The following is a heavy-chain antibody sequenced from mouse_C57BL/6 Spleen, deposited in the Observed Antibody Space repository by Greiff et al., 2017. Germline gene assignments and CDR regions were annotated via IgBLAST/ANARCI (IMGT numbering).Heavy chain of an antibody. V-gene: IGHV1-81*01. CDR3: AYSNYGGYYFDY. Sequence: QVQLQQSGAELARPGASVKLSCKASGYTFTSYGLSWVKQRTGQGLEWIGEIYPRSGNTYYNEKFKGKATLTADKSSSKAYMELRSLTSEDSAVYICAYSNYGGYYFDYWGQGTTLTVSS. J-gene: IGHJ2*01. CDR1: GYTFTSYG. D-gene: IGHD2-5*01. CDR2: IYPRSGNT.